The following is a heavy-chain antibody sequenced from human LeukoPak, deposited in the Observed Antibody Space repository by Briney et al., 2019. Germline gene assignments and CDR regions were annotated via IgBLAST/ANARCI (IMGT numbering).Heavy chain of an antibody. J-gene: IGHJ5*02. CDR1: GGSISSYY. D-gene: IGHD2-2*01. V-gene: IGHV4-59*01. CDR2: IYYSGST. CDR3: ARNHCSSTSCYLDWFDP. Sequence: PSETLSLNCTVSGGSISSYYWSWIRQPPGKGLEWIGYIYYSGSTNYNPSLKSRVTISVDTSKNQFSLKLSSVTAADTAVYYCARNHCSSTSCYLDWFDPWGQGTLVTVSS.